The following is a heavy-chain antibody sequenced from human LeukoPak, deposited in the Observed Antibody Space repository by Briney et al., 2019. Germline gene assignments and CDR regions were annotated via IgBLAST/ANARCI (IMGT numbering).Heavy chain of an antibody. V-gene: IGHV4-59*01. Sequence: SETLSLTCTVSGGSISSYYWSWIRQPPGKGLEWIGYIYYSGSTNYNPSLKSRVTISVDTSKNQFSLKLSSVTAADTAVYYCARGGYSYGFRWFDPWGQGTLVTVSS. D-gene: IGHD5-18*01. CDR1: GGSISSYY. CDR2: IYYSGST. CDR3: ARGGYSYGFRWFDP. J-gene: IGHJ5*02.